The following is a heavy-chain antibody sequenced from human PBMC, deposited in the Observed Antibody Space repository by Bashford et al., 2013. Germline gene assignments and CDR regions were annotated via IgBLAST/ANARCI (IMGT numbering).Heavy chain of an antibody. J-gene: IGHJ5*02. V-gene: IGHV3-7*01. CDR2: IKQEGSDS. CDR1: GFTFSDYW. CDR3: ARDRYSSGWYWFDP. D-gene: IGHD6-19*01. Sequence: GGSLRLSCAASGFTFSDYWMSWVRQAPGKGLEWVANIKQEGSDSYYVDSVKGRFTISRDNAKNSLYLQMNSLRAEDTAVYYCARDRYSSGWYWFDPWGQGTLVTVSS.